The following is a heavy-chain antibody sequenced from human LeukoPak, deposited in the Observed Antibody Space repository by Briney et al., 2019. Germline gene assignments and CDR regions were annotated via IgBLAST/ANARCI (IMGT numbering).Heavy chain of an antibody. CDR1: GGSITSSGYY. Sequence: SETLSLTCTVSGGSITSSGYYWGWIRQPPGKGLEWIGALYYSGTTYYNPSLKSRVTLSVDTSKNQFSLKLSSVTAADTAVYYCARRHTRGVVVALVDYWGQGTLVTVSS. CDR2: LYYSGTT. CDR3: ARRHTRGVVVALVDY. V-gene: IGHV4-39*01. D-gene: IGHD2-15*01. J-gene: IGHJ4*02.